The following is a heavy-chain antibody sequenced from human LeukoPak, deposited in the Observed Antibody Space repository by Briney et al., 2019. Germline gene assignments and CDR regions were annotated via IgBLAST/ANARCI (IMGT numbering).Heavy chain of an antibody. D-gene: IGHD6-19*01. V-gene: IGHV4-38-2*02. CDR3: ARSSGWIYYFDY. CDR1: GYSISSGYY. CDR2: IYHSGST. Sequence: SETLSLTCTVSGYSISSGYYWGWIRQPPGKGLEWIGSIYHSGSTYYNPSLKSRVTISVDTSKNQFSLKLSSVTAADTAVYYCARSSGWIYYFDYWGQGTLVTVSS. J-gene: IGHJ4*02.